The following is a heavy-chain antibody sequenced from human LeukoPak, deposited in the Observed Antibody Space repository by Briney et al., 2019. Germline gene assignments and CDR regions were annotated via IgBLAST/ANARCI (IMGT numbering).Heavy chain of an antibody. V-gene: IGHV3-53*01. J-gene: IGHJ6*03. CDR2: IYSGGST. Sequence: GGSLRLSCAASGFTVSSNYMSWVRQAPGKGLEWVSVIYSGGSTYYADSVKGRFTISRDNSKNTLYLQMNSLRAEDTAVYYCATPEGTAYYMDVWGKGTTVTVSS. CDR1: GFTVSSNY. CDR3: ATPEGTAYYMDV. D-gene: IGHD5-18*01.